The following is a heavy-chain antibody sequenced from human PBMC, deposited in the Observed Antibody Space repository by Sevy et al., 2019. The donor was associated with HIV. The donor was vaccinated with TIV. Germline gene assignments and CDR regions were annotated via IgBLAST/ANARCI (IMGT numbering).Heavy chain of an antibody. CDR2: ISSSSSYI. D-gene: IGHD6-19*01. CDR1: GFTFSSYS. Sequence: GGSLRLSCAASGFTFSSYSMNWVRQAPGKGLEWVSSISSSSSYIYYADSVKGRSTTSRDNAKNSLYLQMNSLRAEATAVYYCARDNSSGWTFDIWGQGTMVTVSS. V-gene: IGHV3-21*01. J-gene: IGHJ3*02. CDR3: ARDNSSGWTFDI.